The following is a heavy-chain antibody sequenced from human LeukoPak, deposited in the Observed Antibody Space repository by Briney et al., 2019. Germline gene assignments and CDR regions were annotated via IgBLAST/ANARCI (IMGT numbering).Heavy chain of an antibody. D-gene: IGHD2-8*01. CDR1: GFTFSTYG. J-gene: IGHJ4*02. CDR3: VRGCANGVRYWDF. V-gene: IGHV3-21*01. CDR2: ITSRSDSK. Sequence: PGGSLRLSCATSGFTFSTYGMDWVRQAPGKGLEWISGITSRSDSKYYVDSVKGRFIISRDNAKNSLYLQMNSLRAEDTSVYYCVRGCANGVRYWDFWGQGTLVTVSS.